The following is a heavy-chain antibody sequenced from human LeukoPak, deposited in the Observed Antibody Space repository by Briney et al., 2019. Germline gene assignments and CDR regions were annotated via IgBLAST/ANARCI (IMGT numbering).Heavy chain of an antibody. V-gene: IGHV3-21*01. CDR3: ARVLGDDRDI. CDR2: ISSSSSYI. D-gene: IGHD2-21*02. Sequence: PGGSLRLSCAASGFTFSSYSMNWVRQAPGKGLEWVSSISSSSSYIYYAYSVKGRFTISRDNAKNSLYRQMNSLGAEDTAVYYCARVLGDDRDIWRQGTMVTVSS. CDR1: GFTFSSYS. J-gene: IGHJ3*02.